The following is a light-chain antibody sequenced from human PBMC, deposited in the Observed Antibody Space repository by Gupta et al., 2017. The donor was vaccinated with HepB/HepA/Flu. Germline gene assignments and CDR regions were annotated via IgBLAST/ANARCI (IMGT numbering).Light chain of an antibody. CDR2: KAS. CDR3: QQYNSQGT. J-gene: IGKJ1*01. V-gene: IGKV1-5*03. CDR1: QSISTW. Sequence: DIQMTQFPSILSASVGDRVTITCRASQSISTWLAWYQQKAGKAPKLLIYKASSLESGVPSRFSGSGSGTEFTLTISSLQPDDFATYYCQQYNSQGTFGQGTKVEIK.